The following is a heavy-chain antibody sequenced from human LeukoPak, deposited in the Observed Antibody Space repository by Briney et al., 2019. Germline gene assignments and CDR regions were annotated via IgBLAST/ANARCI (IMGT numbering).Heavy chain of an antibody. Sequence: GGSLRLSCAASGFTFSSYAMHWVRQAPGKGLEWVAVISYDGSNKYYADSVKGRFTISRDNSKNTLYLQMNSLRAEDTAVYYCARDLYDSSGYYYGSDYWGQGTLVTVSS. CDR3: ARDLYDSSGYYYGSDY. V-gene: IGHV3-30-3*01. CDR2: ISYDGSNK. J-gene: IGHJ4*02. CDR1: GFTFSSYA. D-gene: IGHD3-22*01.